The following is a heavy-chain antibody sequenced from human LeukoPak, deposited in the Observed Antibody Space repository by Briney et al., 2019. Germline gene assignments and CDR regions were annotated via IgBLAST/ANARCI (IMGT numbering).Heavy chain of an antibody. J-gene: IGHJ4*02. CDR2: IYYSGST. D-gene: IGHD3-22*01. CDR1: GGSISSSSYY. CDR3: ARVARPYYYDSSGYATHFDY. Sequence: SETVSLTCTGSGGSISSSSYYWGWIRQPPGKGLEWLGSIYYSGSTYYNPSLKSRVTIPEDTSKNQSSLKLSSVTAADTGVYYCARVARPYYYDSSGYATHFDYWGQGTLVTVSS. V-gene: IGHV4-39*07.